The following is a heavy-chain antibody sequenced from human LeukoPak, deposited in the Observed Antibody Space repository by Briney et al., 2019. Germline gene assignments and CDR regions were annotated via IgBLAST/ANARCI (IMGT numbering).Heavy chain of an antibody. J-gene: IGHJ3*02. CDR1: GGTFSSLV. Sequence: GSSVKVSCKAAGGTFSSLVFSWVRQAPGQGLAYMGGITPSFAAPNYAQKFQGRVTIGTDESTSTAYMELSSLRLEDTAVYYCAAYYYDSSGYYRHDAFDIWGQGTMVTVSS. V-gene: IGHV1-69*05. D-gene: IGHD3-22*01. CDR2: ITPSFAAP. CDR3: AAYYYDSSGYYRHDAFDI.